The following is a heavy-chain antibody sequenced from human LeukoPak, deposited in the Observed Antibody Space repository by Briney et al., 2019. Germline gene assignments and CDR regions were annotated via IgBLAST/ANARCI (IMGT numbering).Heavy chain of an antibody. CDR1: GFTFSSYE. CDR2: ISSSGSTI. CDR3: ASFPVYCSGGSCSYYYYYYMDV. J-gene: IGHJ6*03. Sequence: TGGSLRLSCAASGFTFSSYEMNWVRQAPGKGLEWVSYISSSGSTIYYADSVKGRFTISRDNAKNSLYLQMNSLRAEDTAVYYCASFPVYCSGGSCSYYYYYYMDVWGKGTTVTVSS. V-gene: IGHV3-48*03. D-gene: IGHD2-15*01.